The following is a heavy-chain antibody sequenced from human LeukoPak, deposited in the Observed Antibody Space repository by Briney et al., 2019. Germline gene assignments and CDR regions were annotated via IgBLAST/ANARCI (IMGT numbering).Heavy chain of an antibody. D-gene: IGHD1-7*01. J-gene: IGHJ5*02. V-gene: IGHV5-51*01. CDR1: GYSFTSYW. CDR2: IYPGDSDT. CDR3: ASQSLNWNYSSWFDP. Sequence: GESLKISCKGSGYSFTSYWIGWVRQMPGKGLEWMGIIYPGDSDTRYSPSFQGQVTISADKSISTAYLQWSSLKASDTAMYYCASQSLNWNYSSWFDPGGQGTLVTVSS.